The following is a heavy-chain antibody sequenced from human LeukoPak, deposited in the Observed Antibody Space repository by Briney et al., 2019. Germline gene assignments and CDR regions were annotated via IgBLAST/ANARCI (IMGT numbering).Heavy chain of an antibody. Sequence: SETLSLTCTVSGGSISSYYWSWIRQPPGTGLEWIGYIYYSGSTNYNPSLKSRVTMSVDTSKNQFSLKLRYVTAADTAVYYCARAVGYMDVWGKGSTVTVSS. CDR1: GGSISSYY. CDR2: IYYSGST. CDR3: ARAVGYMDV. V-gene: IGHV4-59*01. D-gene: IGHD1-26*01. J-gene: IGHJ6*03.